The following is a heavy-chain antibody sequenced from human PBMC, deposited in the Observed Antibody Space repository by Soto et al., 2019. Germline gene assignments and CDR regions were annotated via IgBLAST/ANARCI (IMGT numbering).Heavy chain of an antibody. V-gene: IGHV4-59*11. CDR3: ARGNDWKSSTFDI. Sequence: QVQLQESGPGLVKPSETLSLTCTVAGGSLTDHYWNWFRQSPGKGLHWIGYVYYSGGTNYNPSLKRRVTMSVDTSKNQSSLNLRSVTAADTAVYYCARGNDWKSSTFDIWGQWTMVSVSS. D-gene: IGHD2-21*01. J-gene: IGHJ3*02. CDR1: GGSLTDHY. CDR2: VYYSGGT.